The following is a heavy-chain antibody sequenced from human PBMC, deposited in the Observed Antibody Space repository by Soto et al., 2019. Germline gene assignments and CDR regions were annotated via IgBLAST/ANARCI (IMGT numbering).Heavy chain of an antibody. CDR2: INACNGNT. V-gene: IGHV1-3*01. Sequence: ASVKVSCKASGYTFTSYAMHWVRQAPGQRLEWMGWINACNGNTNYSQKLQGRVTMTRDTSASTAYMELRSLRSDDTAVYYCARVITIAVAGGTSAFDFWGQGTMVTVSS. CDR1: GYTFTSYA. J-gene: IGHJ3*01. CDR3: ARVITIAVAGGTSAFDF. D-gene: IGHD6-19*01.